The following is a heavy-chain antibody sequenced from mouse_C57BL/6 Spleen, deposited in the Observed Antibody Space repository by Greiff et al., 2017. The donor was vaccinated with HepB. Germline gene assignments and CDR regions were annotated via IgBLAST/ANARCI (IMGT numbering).Heavy chain of an antibody. D-gene: IGHD2-2*01. J-gene: IGHJ3*01. Sequence: QVQLQQSGPELVKPGASVKISCKASGYAFSSSWMNWVKQRPGKGLEWIGRIYPGDGDTNYNGKFKGKATLTADKSSSTAYMQLSSLTSEDSAVYFCARFGYDVAYWGQGTLVTVSA. V-gene: IGHV1-82*01. CDR2: IYPGDGDT. CDR1: GYAFSSSW. CDR3: ARFGYDVAY.